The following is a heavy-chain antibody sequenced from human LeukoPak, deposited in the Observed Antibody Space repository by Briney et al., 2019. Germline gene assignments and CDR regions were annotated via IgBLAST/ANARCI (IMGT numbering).Heavy chain of an antibody. CDR3: ARSSYYYDSSGYHYSAHYFDY. J-gene: IGHJ4*02. CDR2: IYYSGST. V-gene: IGHV4-39*07. Sequence: SETLSLTCTVSGGSISSSSYYWGWIRQPPGKGLEWIGSIYYSGSTYYNPSLKSRVTISVDTSKNQFSLKLSSVTAADTAVYYCARSSYYYDSSGYHYSAHYFDYWGQGTLVTVSS. CDR1: GGSISSSSYY. D-gene: IGHD3-22*01.